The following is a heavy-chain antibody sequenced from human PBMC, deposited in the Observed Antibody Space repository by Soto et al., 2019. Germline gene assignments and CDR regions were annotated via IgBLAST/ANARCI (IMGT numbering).Heavy chain of an antibody. D-gene: IGHD2-2*01. CDR3: ARWHCSSTSCYYYFDY. Sequence: QVQLVQSGAEVKKPGSSVKVSCKASGGTFSSYTISWVRQAPGQGLEWMGRIIPILGIANYAQKFQGRVTITADKSTSTAYMELSSLRSEDTAVYYCARWHCSSTSCYYYFDYWGQGTLVTVSS. CDR1: GGTFSSYT. V-gene: IGHV1-69*02. CDR2: IIPILGIA. J-gene: IGHJ4*02.